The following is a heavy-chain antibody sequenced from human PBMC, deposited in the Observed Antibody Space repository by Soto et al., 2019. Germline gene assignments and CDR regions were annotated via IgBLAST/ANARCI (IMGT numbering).Heavy chain of an antibody. V-gene: IGHV3-21*01. Sequence: KSGGSLRLSCAASGFTFSSYSMNWVRQAPGKGLEWVSSISSSSSYIYYADSVKGRFTISRDNAKNSLYLQMNSLRAEDTAVYYCARDRIAAALNWFDPWGQGTLVTVSS. J-gene: IGHJ5*02. CDR3: ARDRIAAALNWFDP. D-gene: IGHD6-13*01. CDR1: GFTFSSYS. CDR2: ISSSSSYI.